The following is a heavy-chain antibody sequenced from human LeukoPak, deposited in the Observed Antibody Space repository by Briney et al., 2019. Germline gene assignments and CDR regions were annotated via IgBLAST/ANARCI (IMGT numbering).Heavy chain of an antibody. Sequence: SETLSLTCAVYGGSFSGYYWSWIRQPPGKGLEWIGEINHSGSTNYNPSLKSRVTISVDTSKNQFSLKLSSVTAADTALYYCARAYSSSWYFNWFDPWGQGTLVTVSS. D-gene: IGHD6-13*01. J-gene: IGHJ5*02. CDR2: INHSGST. V-gene: IGHV4-34*01. CDR1: GGSFSGYY. CDR3: ARAYSSSWYFNWFDP.